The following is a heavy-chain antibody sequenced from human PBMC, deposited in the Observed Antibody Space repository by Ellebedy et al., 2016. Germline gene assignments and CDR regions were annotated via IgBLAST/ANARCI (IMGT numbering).Heavy chain of an antibody. V-gene: IGHV4-59*12. CDR3: AREGGAYCGGDCYAFDI. CDR2: IYYSGST. J-gene: IGHJ3*02. D-gene: IGHD2-21*02. CDR1: GGSFSGYY. Sequence: SETLSLTCAVYGGSFSGYYWSWIRQPPGKGLEWIGYIYYSGSTNYNPSLKSRVTISVDTSKNQFSLKLSSVTAADTAVYYCAREGGAYCGGDCYAFDIWGQGTMVTVSS.